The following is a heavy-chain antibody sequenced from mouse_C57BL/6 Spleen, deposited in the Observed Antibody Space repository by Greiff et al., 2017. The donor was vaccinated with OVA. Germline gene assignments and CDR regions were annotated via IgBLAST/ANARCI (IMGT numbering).Heavy chain of an antibody. CDR3: ARDGYYTYYFDY. V-gene: IGHV5-4*01. J-gene: IGHJ2*01. CDR1: GFTFSSYA. Sequence: EVQRVESGGGLVKPGGSLKLSCAASGFTFSSYAMSWVRQTPEKRLEWVATISDGGSYTYYPDNVKGRFTISRDNAKNNLYLQMSHLKSEDTAMYYCARDGYYTYYFDYWGQGTTLTVSS. D-gene: IGHD2-3*01. CDR2: ISDGGSYT.